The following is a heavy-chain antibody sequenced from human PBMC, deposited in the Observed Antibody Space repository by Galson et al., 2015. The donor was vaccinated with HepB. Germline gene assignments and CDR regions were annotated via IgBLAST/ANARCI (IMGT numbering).Heavy chain of an antibody. J-gene: IGHJ5*02. V-gene: IGHV1-3*01. CDR1: GYTFTSYA. Sequence: SVKVSCKASGYTFTSYAMHWVRQAPGQRLEWMGWINAGNGNTKYSQKFQGRVTITRDTSASTAYVELSSLRSEDTAVYYCARGRLRIAAAGTGGSGNWFDPWGQGTLVTVSS. D-gene: IGHD6-13*01. CDR3: ARGRLRIAAAGTGGSGNWFDP. CDR2: INAGNGNT.